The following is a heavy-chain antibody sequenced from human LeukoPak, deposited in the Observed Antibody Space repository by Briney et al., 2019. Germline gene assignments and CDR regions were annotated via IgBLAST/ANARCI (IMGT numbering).Heavy chain of an antibody. V-gene: IGHV1-69*05. CDR1: GGTFSSYA. CDR3: VTEGYCTSDSCYVH. Sequence: SVKVSCKASGGTFSSYAISWVRQAPGQGLEWMGGIIPIFGTANYAQKFQGRVTITTDESTSTAYMELSSLRSEDTAMYYCVTEGYCTSDSCYVHWGQGTLVTVSS. J-gene: IGHJ4*02. CDR2: IIPIFGTA. D-gene: IGHD2-2*01.